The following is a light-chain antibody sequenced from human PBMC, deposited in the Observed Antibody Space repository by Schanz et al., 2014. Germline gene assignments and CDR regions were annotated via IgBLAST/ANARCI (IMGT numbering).Light chain of an antibody. Sequence: DIQMTQSPSTLSASVGDRVSITCRASQSISRWLAWYQQKPGKVPKLLIYAASTLQSGVPSRFSGSGSGTDFTLTISSLQPEDVATYYCQQYEIHRTFGGGTKVEL. J-gene: IGKJ4*01. V-gene: IGKV1-27*01. CDR3: QQYEIHRT. CDR1: QSISRW. CDR2: AAS.